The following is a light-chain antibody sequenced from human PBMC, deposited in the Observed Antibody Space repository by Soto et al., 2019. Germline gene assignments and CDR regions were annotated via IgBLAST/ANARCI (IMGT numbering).Light chain of an antibody. CDR2: GAS. V-gene: IGKV3-15*01. CDR3: QQYKNGWT. Sequence: EIVLTQSPATLSLSPGERATLSCRASQSVSSYLARYQQKPGQAPRLLIYGASTRATGIPAKFSGGGSGTEFTLTISSLQSEDFAIYYCQQYKNGWTFGQGTKVDIK. CDR1: QSVSSY. J-gene: IGKJ1*01.